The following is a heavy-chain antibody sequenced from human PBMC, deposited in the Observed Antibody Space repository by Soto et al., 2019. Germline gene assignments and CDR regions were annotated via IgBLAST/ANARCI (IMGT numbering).Heavy chain of an antibody. CDR1: GFTFSSYG. CDR2: IWYDGTNK. D-gene: IGHD6-13*01. Sequence: GRSLRLSCAASGFTFSSYGMHWVRQAPGKGLEWVAVIWYDGTNKYYVDSVKGRFTISKDNSKNTLYLQMNSLRAEDTAIYYCARDIGDQTSRWTDAFDIWGRGTMVTVSS. V-gene: IGHV3-33*01. J-gene: IGHJ3*02. CDR3: ARDIGDQTSRWTDAFDI.